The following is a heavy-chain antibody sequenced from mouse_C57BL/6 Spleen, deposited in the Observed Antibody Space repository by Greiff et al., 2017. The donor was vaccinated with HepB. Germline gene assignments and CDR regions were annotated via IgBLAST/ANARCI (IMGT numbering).Heavy chain of an antibody. J-gene: IGHJ3*01. V-gene: IGHV1-55*01. CDR2: IYPGSGST. CDR1: GYTFTSYW. CDR3: AKDPATEVARRYFAY. Sequence: QVQLQQPGAELVKPGASVKMSCKASGYTFTSYWITWVKQRPGQGLEWIGDIYPGSGSTNYNQKFKSKATLTVDTSSSTAYMQLSSLTSEDSAVYYSAKDPATEVARRYFAYWGTGTPVTVSA. D-gene: IGHD1-1*01.